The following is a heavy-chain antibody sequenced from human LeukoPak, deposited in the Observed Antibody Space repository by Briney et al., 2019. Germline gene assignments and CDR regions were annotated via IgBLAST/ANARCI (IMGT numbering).Heavy chain of an antibody. CDR2: IYYSGST. CDR3: ARLTGAGT. V-gene: IGHV4-39*01. D-gene: IGHD3-9*01. CDR1: GGSISSSYY. Sequence: PSETLSLTCTVSGGSISSSYYWGWIRQPPGKGLEWIGSIYYSGSTYYNPSLKSRVTISVDTSKNQFSLKLSSVTAADTAVYYCARLTGAGTWGQGTLVTVSS. J-gene: IGHJ4*02.